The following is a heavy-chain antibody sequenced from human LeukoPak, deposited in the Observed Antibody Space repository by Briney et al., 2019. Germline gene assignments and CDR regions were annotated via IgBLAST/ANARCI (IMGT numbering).Heavy chain of an antibody. V-gene: IGHV3-30-3*01. D-gene: IGHD7-27*01. CDR2: ISYDGSNK. Sequence: GGSLRLSCAASGFTFSSYAMHWVRQAPGKGLEWVAVISYDGSNKYYADSVKGRFTISRDNSKNTLYLQMNSLRAEDTAVYYCAKGRPPKLLGIIDYWGQGTLVTVSS. CDR3: AKGRPPKLLGIIDY. J-gene: IGHJ4*02. CDR1: GFTFSSYA.